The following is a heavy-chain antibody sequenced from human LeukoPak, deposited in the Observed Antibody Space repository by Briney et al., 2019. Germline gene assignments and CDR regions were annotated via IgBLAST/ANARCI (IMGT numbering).Heavy chain of an antibody. CDR2: INPKSGDT. CDR1: GYTFTGYY. D-gene: IGHD6-13*01. Sequence: GASMKVSCKASGYTFTGYYVHWMRQAPGEGLEWMGWINPKSGDTEYEQRFQGRVTMTTDTSTSTAYMELRSLRSDDTAVYYCARDESIIAAPGGYWGQGTLVTVSS. V-gene: IGHV1-2*02. CDR3: ARDESIIAAPGGY. J-gene: IGHJ4*02.